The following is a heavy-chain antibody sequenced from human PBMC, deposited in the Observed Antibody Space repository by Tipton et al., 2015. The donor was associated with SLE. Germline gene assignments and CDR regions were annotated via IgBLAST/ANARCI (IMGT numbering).Heavy chain of an antibody. Sequence: TLSLTCAVSGYSISSGYYWGWIRQPPGKGREWIGSIYYSGSTYDNPSLKSRVTMSVDTSMNQFSLRLTSVTAADTAVYYCASQYYDILTGYPYYFDYWGQGTLVTVSS. CDR2: IYYSGST. CDR1: GYSISSGYY. V-gene: IGHV4-38-2*01. D-gene: IGHD3-9*01. CDR3: ASQYYDILTGYPYYFDY. J-gene: IGHJ4*02.